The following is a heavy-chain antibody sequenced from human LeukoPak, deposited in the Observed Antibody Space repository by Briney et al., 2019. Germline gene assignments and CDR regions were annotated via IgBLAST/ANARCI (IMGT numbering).Heavy chain of an antibody. D-gene: IGHD6-13*01. Sequence: SETLSLTCAVSGGSISSSNWWIWVRQPPGKGLEWIGEIYHSGSTNYNPSLKSRVTISVDNSKNQFSLKLSSVTAADTAVYYCARGVTSSWYDYWGQGTLVTVSS. J-gene: IGHJ4*02. CDR2: IYHSGST. CDR3: ARGVTSSWYDY. CDR1: GGSISSSNW. V-gene: IGHV4-4*02.